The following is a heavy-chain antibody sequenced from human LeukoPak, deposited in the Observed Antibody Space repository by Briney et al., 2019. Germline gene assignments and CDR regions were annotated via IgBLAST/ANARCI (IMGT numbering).Heavy chain of an antibody. CDR2: IWYDGSNK. J-gene: IGHJ4*02. D-gene: IGHD3-22*01. CDR3: PRKYDSSGYYDH. Sequence: GGSLRLSCAASGFTFSSYGMHWVRQAPGKGLEWVAVIWYDGSNKYYADSVKGRFTISRDNSKNTLYMQMNSLRVEDTAVYYCPRKYDSSGYYDHWGQGTLVTVSS. V-gene: IGHV3-33*01. CDR1: GFTFSSYG.